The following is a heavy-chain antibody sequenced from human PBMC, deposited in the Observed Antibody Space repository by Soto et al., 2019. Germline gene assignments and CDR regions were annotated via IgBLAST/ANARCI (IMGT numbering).Heavy chain of an antibody. CDR3: ARYDVLCDGGRCYGVPLDV. D-gene: IGHD2-15*01. Sequence: PGGSLXLSCAASGFXFSSYGMHWVRQAPGKGLEWVSYISSSSDTIYYADSVKGRFTISRDNAKNTLHLQMDSLRAEDTAVYYCARYDVLCDGGRCYGVPLDVWGKGTTVTVSS. CDR2: ISSSSDTI. V-gene: IGHV3-48*01. J-gene: IGHJ6*04. CDR1: GFXFSSYG.